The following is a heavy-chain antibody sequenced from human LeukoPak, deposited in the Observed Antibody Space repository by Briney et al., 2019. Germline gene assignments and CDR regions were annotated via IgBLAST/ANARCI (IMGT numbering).Heavy chain of an antibody. CDR2: ISSSSSTI. J-gene: IGHJ4*02. D-gene: IGHD3-3*01. CDR1: GFTFSSYS. V-gene: IGHV3-48*01. CDR3: ARDGTYYDFWSGYYFFDY. Sequence: GGSLRLSCAAPGFTFSSYSMNWVRQAPGKGLEWVSYISSSSSTIYYADSVKGRFTISRDNAKNSLYLQMNSLRAEDTAVYYCARDGTYYDFWSGYYFFDYWGQGTLVTVSS.